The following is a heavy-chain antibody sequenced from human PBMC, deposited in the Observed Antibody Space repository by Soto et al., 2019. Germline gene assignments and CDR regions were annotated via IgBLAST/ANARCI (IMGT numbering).Heavy chain of an antibody. V-gene: IGHV3-30*18. CDR2: ISYDGSTK. CDR3: AKAGGTCGVDCYSDV. J-gene: IGHJ4*02. D-gene: IGHD2-21*02. Sequence: GGSLRLSCAASGLTFRNYGMHWVRQAPGKGLEWVADISYDGSTKHYIDSVRARFTISRDNSKSTLYLQMNSLRAEDTAVYYCAKAGGTCGVDCYSDVWGQGSLVTVSS. CDR1: GLTFRNYG.